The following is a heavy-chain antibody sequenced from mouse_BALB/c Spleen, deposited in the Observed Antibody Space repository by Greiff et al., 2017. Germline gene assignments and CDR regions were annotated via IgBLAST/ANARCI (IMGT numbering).Heavy chain of an antibody. J-gene: IGHJ3*01. CDR1: GYTFTSYW. CDR2: IYPSDSYT. Sequence: VQLQQPGAELVRPGASVKLSCKASGYTFTSYWINWVKQRPGQGLEWIGNIYPSDSYTNYNQKFKDKATLTVDKSSSTAYMQLSSPTSEDSAVYYCTSSYYRYDVWFAYWGQGTLVTVSA. V-gene: IGHV1-69*02. CDR3: TSSYYRYDVWFAY. D-gene: IGHD2-14*01.